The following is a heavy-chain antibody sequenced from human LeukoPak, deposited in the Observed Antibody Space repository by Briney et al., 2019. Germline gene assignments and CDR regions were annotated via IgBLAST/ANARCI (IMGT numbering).Heavy chain of an antibody. V-gene: IGHV3-15*01. Sequence: GGSLRLSCAASGFIFSNAWMNWVRQAPGKGLEWVGRIKSKTDGGTIDYAAPVKDRFTISRDDSKDTLYLQMNSLKTEDTAVYYCTSSFYDSSGYRYWGQGTLVTVPS. D-gene: IGHD3-22*01. J-gene: IGHJ4*02. CDR2: IKSKTDGGTI. CDR3: TSSFYDSSGYRY. CDR1: GFIFSNAW.